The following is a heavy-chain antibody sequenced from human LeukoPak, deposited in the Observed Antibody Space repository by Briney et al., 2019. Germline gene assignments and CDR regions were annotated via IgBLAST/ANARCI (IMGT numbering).Heavy chain of an antibody. J-gene: IGHJ5*02. CDR3: AREVKWELGYWFDP. D-gene: IGHD1-26*01. CDR2: IIPIFGTA. V-gene: IGHV1-69*06. CDR1: GGTFSSYA. Sequence: ASVKVSCKASGGTFSSYAISWVRQAPGQGLEWMGGIIPIFGTANYAQKFQGRVTITADKSTSTAYMELSSLRSDDTAVYYCAREVKWELGYWFDPWGQGTLVTVSS.